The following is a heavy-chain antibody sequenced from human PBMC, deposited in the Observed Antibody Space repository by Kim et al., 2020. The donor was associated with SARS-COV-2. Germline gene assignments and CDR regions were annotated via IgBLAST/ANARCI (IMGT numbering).Heavy chain of an antibody. J-gene: IGHJ4*02. CDR2: ITPSGSYT. Sequence: GESLKISCKGSGYSFTNYWITWVRQSPGKCLEWMGKITPSGSYTTYSPSFQGHVTISVDKSISTAYMQWRSLQASDSAIYYCARHLPGSSTGYHFDSWGQGTLVTVSS. D-gene: IGHD3-22*01. CDR3: ARHLPGSSTGYHFDS. V-gene: IGHV5-10-1*01. CDR1: GYSFTNYW.